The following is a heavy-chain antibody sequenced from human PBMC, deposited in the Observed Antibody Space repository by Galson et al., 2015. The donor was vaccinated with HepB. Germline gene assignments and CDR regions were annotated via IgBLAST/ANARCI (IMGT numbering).Heavy chain of an antibody. CDR3: ARTRGAAAGIFDY. CDR2: INSDGSYT. V-gene: IGHV3-74*01. CDR1: GFTFSWYW. Sequence: SLRLSCAASGFTFSWYWMHWVRQVPGKGLVWVARINSDGSYTTYADSVKGRFTISRDNAKNPLYLQMNSPRAEDTALYYCARTRGAAAGIFDYWGQGTLVTVSS. D-gene: IGHD6-13*01. J-gene: IGHJ4*02.